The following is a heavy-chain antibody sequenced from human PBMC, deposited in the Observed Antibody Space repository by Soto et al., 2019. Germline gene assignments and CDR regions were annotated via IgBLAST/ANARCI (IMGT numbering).Heavy chain of an antibody. Sequence: PGGALRLFCAASGFTFSSYAMHWVRQAPGKGLEWVAVISYDGSNKYYADSVKGRFTISRDNSKNTLYLQMNSLRAEDTAVYYCARGGYSGPISDRGSFDYLGQGTLVTVSS. J-gene: IGHJ4*02. V-gene: IGHV3-30-3*01. D-gene: IGHD2-15*01. CDR3: ARGGYSGPISDRGSFDY. CDR2: ISYDGSNK. CDR1: GFTFSSYA.